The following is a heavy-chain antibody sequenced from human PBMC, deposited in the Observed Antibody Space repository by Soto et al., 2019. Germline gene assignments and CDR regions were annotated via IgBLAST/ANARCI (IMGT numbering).Heavy chain of an antibody. D-gene: IGHD2-15*01. J-gene: IGHJ6*02. CDR3: ARVILYLDYYYYYGMDV. V-gene: IGHV4-30-4*01. CDR1: GGSISGGDYY. Sequence: SETLSLTCTVSGGSISGGDYYWSWIRQPPGKGLEWIGYIYYSGSTYYNPSLKSRVTISVDTSKNQFSLKLSSVTAADTAVYYCARVILYLDYYYYYGMDVWGQGTTVTVSS. CDR2: IYYSGST.